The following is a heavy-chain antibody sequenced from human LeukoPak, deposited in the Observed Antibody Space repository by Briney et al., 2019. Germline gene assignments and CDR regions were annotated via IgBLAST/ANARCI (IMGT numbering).Heavy chain of an antibody. Sequence: SETLSLTCTVSGGSVSSSSYYWGWIRQPPGKGLEWLGSISYSGTNYNTPSLKSRVSVSIDTSKNQFSVKLTSVTAADTAMYYCASLGTLRSWGQGTLVTVSS. CDR1: GGSVSSSSYY. CDR3: ASLGTLRS. CDR2: ISYSGTN. V-gene: IGHV4-39*01. J-gene: IGHJ5*02. D-gene: IGHD3-10*01.